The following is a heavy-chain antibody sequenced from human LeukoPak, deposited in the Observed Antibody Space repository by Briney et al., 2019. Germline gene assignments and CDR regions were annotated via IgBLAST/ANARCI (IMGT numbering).Heavy chain of an antibody. CDR3: ARGQVTIFGVGGSWFDP. CDR2: ISPNSGGT. D-gene: IGHD3-3*01. Sequence: ASVTVSFKASGYTFTGYYMHWVRQAPGQGPEWMGWISPNSGGTNYAQKFQGRVTMTRDTSISTAYMELSRLRSDDTAVYYCARGQVTIFGVGGSWFDPWGQGTLVTVSS. J-gene: IGHJ5*02. CDR1: GYTFTGYY. V-gene: IGHV1-2*02.